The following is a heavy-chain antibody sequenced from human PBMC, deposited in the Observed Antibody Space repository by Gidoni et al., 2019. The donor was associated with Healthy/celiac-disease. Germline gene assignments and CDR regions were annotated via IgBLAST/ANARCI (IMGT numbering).Heavy chain of an antibody. CDR3: ARTTGQGYFDL. Sequence: EVQLVETGVGLIQPGLSLRLSCSASGFTVSSNYMSWVRQDQGKGLEWVSVIYSGGRTYYADSVKGRFTISRDNSKNTLYLQMNSLRAEDTAVYYCARTTGQGYFDLWGRGTLVTVSS. V-gene: IGHV3-53*02. CDR2: IYSGGRT. CDR1: GFTVSSNY. J-gene: IGHJ2*01. D-gene: IGHD3-9*01.